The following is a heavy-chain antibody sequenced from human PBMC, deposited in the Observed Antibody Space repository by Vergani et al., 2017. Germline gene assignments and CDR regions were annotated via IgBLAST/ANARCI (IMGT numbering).Heavy chain of an antibody. D-gene: IGHD2-8*01. Sequence: QVQLQESGPGLVKPSQTLSLTCTVSGGSISSYYWSWIRQPPGKGLEWIGYIYYSGSTNHNPSLKSRVTISVDTSKNQFSLKLSSVTAADTAVYYCARVGGYCTNGVCFGAFDIWGQGTMVTVSS. CDR3: ARVGGYCTNGVCFGAFDI. J-gene: IGHJ3*02. CDR2: IYYSGST. V-gene: IGHV4-59*01. CDR1: GGSISSYY.